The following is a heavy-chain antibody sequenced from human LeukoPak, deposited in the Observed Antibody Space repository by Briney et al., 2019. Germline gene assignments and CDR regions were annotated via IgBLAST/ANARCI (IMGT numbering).Heavy chain of an antibody. Sequence: ASVKVSCKASGYTFTSYYMHWVRQAPGQGLEWMGIIKPSGGSTSYAQKFQGRVTMTRDTSTSTVYMELSSLRSEDTAVYYCAREGDTMIVVVTPQKGSFDYWGQGTLVTVSS. CDR3: AREGDTMIVVVTPQKGSFDY. V-gene: IGHV1-46*01. D-gene: IGHD3-22*01. CDR1: GYTFTSYY. CDR2: IKPSGGST. J-gene: IGHJ4*02.